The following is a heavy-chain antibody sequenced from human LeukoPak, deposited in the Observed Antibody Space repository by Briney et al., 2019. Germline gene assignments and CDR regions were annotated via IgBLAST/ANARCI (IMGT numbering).Heavy chain of an antibody. J-gene: IGHJ5*02. CDR3: ARLDAYYDSRPFDP. Sequence: SQTLSLTCTVSGGSISSGGYNWSWIRQHPGKGLECIGYIYYSGSTYYNPSLKSRVTISVDTSKNQFSLKLSSVTAADTAVYYCARLDAYYDSRPFDPWGQGTLVTVSS. V-gene: IGHV4-31*03. CDR1: GGSISSGGYN. D-gene: IGHD3-22*01. CDR2: IYYSGST.